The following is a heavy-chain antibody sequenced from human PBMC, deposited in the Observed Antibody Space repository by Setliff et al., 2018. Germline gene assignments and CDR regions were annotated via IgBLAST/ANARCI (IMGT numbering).Heavy chain of an antibody. CDR3: AHGGDFWSGYWGGGPRKVGYYFDY. CDR1: GFSLSTSGVG. D-gene: IGHD3-3*01. V-gene: IGHV2-5*02. J-gene: IGHJ4*02. Sequence: SGPTLVNPTQTLTLTCTFSGFSLSTSGVGVGWIRQPPGKALEWLALIYWDDDKRYSPSLKSRLTITKDTSKNQVVLTMTNMDPVDTATYYRAHGGDFWSGYWGGGPRKVGYYFDYWGQGTLVTVSS. CDR2: IYWDDDK.